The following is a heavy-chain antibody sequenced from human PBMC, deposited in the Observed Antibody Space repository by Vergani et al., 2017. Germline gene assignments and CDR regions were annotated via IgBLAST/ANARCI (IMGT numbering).Heavy chain of an antibody. V-gene: IGHV3-30*18. CDR1: GFTFSSYG. CDR2: ISYDGSNK. CDR3: AKVGDGIVVVPAASQDGDY. Sequence: QVQLVESGGGVVQPGRSLRLSCAASGFTFSSYGMHWVRQAPGKGLEWVAVISYDGSNKYYADSVKGRFTISRDNSKNTLYLQMNSRRAEDTAVYYCAKVGDGIVVVPAASQDGDYWGQGTLVTVSS. D-gene: IGHD2-2*01. J-gene: IGHJ4*02.